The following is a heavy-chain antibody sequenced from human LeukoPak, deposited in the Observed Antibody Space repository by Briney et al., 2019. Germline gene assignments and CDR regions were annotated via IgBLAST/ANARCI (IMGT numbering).Heavy chain of an antibody. J-gene: IGHJ4*02. Sequence: GGSLRLSCAASGFTFTTFGIHWVRQAPGKGLEWVAAISPDGNIEYYTDSVKGRFTISRDNSKNMIYLQMNSLRGEDSAVYYCAKINSDDDYWGQGTLVTVSS. D-gene: IGHD5-18*01. CDR2: ISPDGNIE. CDR3: AKINSDDDY. V-gene: IGHV3-30*18. CDR1: GFTFTTFG.